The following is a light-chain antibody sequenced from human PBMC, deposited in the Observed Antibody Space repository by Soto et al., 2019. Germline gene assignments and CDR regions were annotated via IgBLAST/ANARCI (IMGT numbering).Light chain of an antibody. V-gene: IGLV2-8*01. J-gene: IGLJ2*01. Sequence: QSVLTQPPSASGSPGQSVTISCTGTKNDIGVYDFVSWYQHHPGKAPRLIIYEVVQRPSGVPDRFSGSKSGNTASLTVSGLQAADEADYYCQSYDTGVSGSIFGGGTKVTVL. CDR1: KNDIGVYDF. CDR3: QSYDTGVSGSI. CDR2: EVV.